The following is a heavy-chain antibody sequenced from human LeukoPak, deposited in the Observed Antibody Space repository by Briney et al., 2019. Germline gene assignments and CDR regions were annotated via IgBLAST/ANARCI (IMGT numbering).Heavy chain of an antibody. V-gene: IGHV4-59*08. CDR3: ARVYNWNSSGLGAPRD. CDR2: IYHSGST. J-gene: IGHJ4*02. CDR1: GGSISSYY. Sequence: SETLSLTCTVSGGSISSYYWSWIRQPPGKGLEWIGSIYHSGSTYYNPSLKSRVTISVDTSKNQFSLKLSSVTAADTAVYYCARVYNWNSSGLGAPRDWGRGTLVTVSS. D-gene: IGHD1-7*01.